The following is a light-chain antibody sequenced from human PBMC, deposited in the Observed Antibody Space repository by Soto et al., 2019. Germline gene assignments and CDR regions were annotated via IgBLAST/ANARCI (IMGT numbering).Light chain of an antibody. J-gene: IGKJ4*01. V-gene: IGKV1-5*03. Sequence: DIQMTQSPSTLSASVGDRVTIPCRASQSISSLLAWYQQTPGKAPNLLIYKASSLESGVPSRVSGSGSGTEFTLTISSLQPDDFATDYCQHYNSYPLTFGGGTKVEIK. CDR3: QHYNSYPLT. CDR1: QSISSL. CDR2: KAS.